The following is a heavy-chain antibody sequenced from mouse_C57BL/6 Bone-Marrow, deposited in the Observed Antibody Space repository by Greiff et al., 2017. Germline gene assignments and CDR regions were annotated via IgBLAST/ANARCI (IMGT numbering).Heavy chain of an antibody. CDR2: INPNNGGT. CDR1: GYTFTDYY. V-gene: IGHV1-26*01. CDR3: ARWGLRYPFAY. D-gene: IGHD1-1*01. J-gene: IGHJ3*01. Sequence: EVQLQQSGPELVKPGASVKISCKASGYTFTDYYMNWVKQSHGKSLEWIGDINPNNGGTSYNQKFKGKATLTVDKSSSTAYMELRSLTSEDSAVYYCARWGLRYPFAYWGQGTLVTVSA.